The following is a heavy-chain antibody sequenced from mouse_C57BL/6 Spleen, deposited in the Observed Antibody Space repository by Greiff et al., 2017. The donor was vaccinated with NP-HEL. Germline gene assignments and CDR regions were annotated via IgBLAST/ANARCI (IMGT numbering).Heavy chain of an antibody. D-gene: IGHD1-1*01. Sequence: VQLQQSGPELVKPGASVKMSCKASGYTFTDYNMHWVKQSHGKSLEWIGYINPNNGGTSYNQKFKGKATLTVNKSSSTDYMELRSLTSEDSAVYYCAVITTVVGPFDYWGQGTTLTVSS. CDR1: GYTFTDYN. V-gene: IGHV1-22*01. CDR2: INPNNGGT. CDR3: AVITTVVGPFDY. J-gene: IGHJ2*01.